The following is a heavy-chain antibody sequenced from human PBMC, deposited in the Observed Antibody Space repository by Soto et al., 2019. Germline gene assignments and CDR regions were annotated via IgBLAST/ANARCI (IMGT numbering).Heavy chain of an antibody. Sequence: ASVKVSCKASGYTFTSYGISWVRQAPGQGLEWMGWISAYNGNTNYAQKLQGRVTMTTDTSTGTAYMELRSLRSDDTAVYYCASGPLTYVSSGYYSHPSMVYRGPGTLVTVFS. CDR2: ISAYNGNT. D-gene: IGHD3-22*01. J-gene: IGHJ4*02. CDR1: GYTFTSYG. CDR3: ASGPLTYVSSGYYSHPSMVY. V-gene: IGHV1-18*01.